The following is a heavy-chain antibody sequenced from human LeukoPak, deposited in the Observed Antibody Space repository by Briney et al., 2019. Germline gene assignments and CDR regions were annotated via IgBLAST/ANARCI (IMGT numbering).Heavy chain of an antibody. CDR2: MSSSGGTI. CDR3: AKEYSVRNQFDY. CDR1: GFTFRSYA. J-gene: IGHJ4*02. D-gene: IGHD1-14*01. V-gene: IGHV3-23*01. Sequence: GGSLRLSCVASGFTFRSYAMSWVRQAPGKGLEWVSGMSSSGGTIYYADFVKGRFTISRDNSKNTLFLEMNSLRAEDTAVYYCAKEYSVRNQFDYWGQGTLVAVSS.